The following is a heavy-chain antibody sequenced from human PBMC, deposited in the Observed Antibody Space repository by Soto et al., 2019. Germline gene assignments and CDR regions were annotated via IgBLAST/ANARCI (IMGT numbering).Heavy chain of an antibody. CDR2: LYSDDNT. V-gene: IGHV3-66*01. Sequence: GGSLRLSCAVSGFTVNSNSMNWVRQAPGKGLEWVSVLYSDDNTYYADSVKGRFTIFRDISKNTVYLHMNRLRVEDTAVYFCARDRGDRSGYLFDFWGQGNLVTVSS. CDR1: GFTVNSNS. CDR3: ARDRGDRSGYLFDF. D-gene: IGHD3-22*01. J-gene: IGHJ4*02.